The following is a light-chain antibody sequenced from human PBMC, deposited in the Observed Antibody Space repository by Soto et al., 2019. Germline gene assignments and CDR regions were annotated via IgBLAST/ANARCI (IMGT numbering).Light chain of an antibody. J-gene: IGLJ1*01. CDR1: SSDVGGYNY. CDR2: EVG. CDR3: SSYSSSSAPYV. Sequence: QSVLTQPASVSGSPGQSITISCTGTSSDVGGYNYVSWYQQHPGKAPKLMIYEVGNRPSGVSNRFSGSKSGNTASLTISGLQAEDEADYYCSSYSSSSAPYVFGSGTQLTVL. V-gene: IGLV2-14*01.